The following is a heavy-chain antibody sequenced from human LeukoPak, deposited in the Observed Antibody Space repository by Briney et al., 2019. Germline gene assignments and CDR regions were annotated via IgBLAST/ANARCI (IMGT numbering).Heavy chain of an antibody. Sequence: GSSVKVSCKASGGTFSSYAISWVRQAPGQGLEWMGGIIPIFGTANYAQKFQGRVTITADESTSTAYMELSSLRSEDTAVYYCAYSNRGGYSYGGQAFDIWGQGTMVTVSS. D-gene: IGHD5-18*01. V-gene: IGHV1-69*01. J-gene: IGHJ3*02. CDR3: AYSNRGGYSYGGQAFDI. CDR1: GGTFSSYA. CDR2: IIPIFGTA.